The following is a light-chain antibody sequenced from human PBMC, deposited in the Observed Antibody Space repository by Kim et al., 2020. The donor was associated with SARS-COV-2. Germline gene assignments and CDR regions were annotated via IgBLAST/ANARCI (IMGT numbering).Light chain of an antibody. CDR2: STS. V-gene: IGKV1-39*01. J-gene: IGKJ4*01. CDR3: QQSYNTPRT. Sequence: ASVGDRVTITCRASQSVRNYLNWYQHKPGKAPKLLIYSTSSLESGVPSRFSGSGSGTDFRLTITTLQPEDFATYFCQQSYNTPRTFGGGTKVDIK. CDR1: QSVRNY.